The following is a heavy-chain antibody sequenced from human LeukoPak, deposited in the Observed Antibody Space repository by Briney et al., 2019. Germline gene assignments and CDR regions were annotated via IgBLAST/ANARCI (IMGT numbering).Heavy chain of an antibody. D-gene: IGHD5-24*01. CDR2: ISYDGSNK. J-gene: IGHJ4*02. V-gene: IGHV3-30*03. Sequence: GRSLRLSCAASGFTFSSYGMHWVRQAPGKGLEWVAVISYDGSNKYYADSVKGRFTISRDNSKNTLYLQMNSLRAEDTAVYYCAREEMATISYYFDYWGQGTLVTVSS. CDR3: AREEMATISYYFDY. CDR1: GFTFSSYG.